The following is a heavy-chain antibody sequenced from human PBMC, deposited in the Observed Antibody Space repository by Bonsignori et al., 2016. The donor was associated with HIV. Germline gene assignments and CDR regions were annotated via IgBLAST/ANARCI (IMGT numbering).Heavy chain of an antibody. Sequence: SVKVSCKASGGTLANYAITWVRQAPGQGLEWMGAILPRLGIPAYAQKLQGRVTITADESTSTAYMEVSRLTSEDTALYYCTRSTRIAAVGPWGRGTLVTVSS. CDR3: TRSTRIAAVGP. J-gene: IGHJ5*02. CDR2: ILPRLGIP. CDR1: GGTLANYA. D-gene: IGHD6-13*01. V-gene: IGHV1-69*10.